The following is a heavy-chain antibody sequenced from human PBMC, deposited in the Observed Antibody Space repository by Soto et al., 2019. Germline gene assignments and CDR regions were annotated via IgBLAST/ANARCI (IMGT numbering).Heavy chain of an antibody. CDR3: AHETAAAEIYYGMDV. V-gene: IGHV4-34*01. J-gene: IGHJ6*02. CDR2: INHSGST. CDR1: GGSFSGYY. Sequence: QVQLQQWGAGLLKPSETLSLTCAVYGGSFSGYYWSWIRQPPGKGLEWIGEINHSGSTNYNPSLKSRVTISVDTSKNQFSLKLSSVTAADTAVYYCAHETAAAEIYYGMDVWGQGTTVTVSS. D-gene: IGHD6-13*01.